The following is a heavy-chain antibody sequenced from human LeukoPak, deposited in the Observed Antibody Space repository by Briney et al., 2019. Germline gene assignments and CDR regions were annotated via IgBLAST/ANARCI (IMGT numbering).Heavy chain of an antibody. CDR3: ARHGWGSYREYYFDY. J-gene: IGHJ4*02. Sequence: SETLSLTCTVSGGSISSSSYYWGWIRQPPGKGLEWIGSIYYSGSTYYNPSLKSRVTISVDTPKNQFSLKLSSVTAADTAVYYCARHGWGSYREYYFDYWGQGTLVTVSS. CDR2: IYYSGST. CDR1: GGSISSSSYY. V-gene: IGHV4-39*01. D-gene: IGHD3-16*02.